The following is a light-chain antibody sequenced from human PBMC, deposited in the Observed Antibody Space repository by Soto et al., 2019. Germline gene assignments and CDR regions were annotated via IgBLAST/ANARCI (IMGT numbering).Light chain of an antibody. J-gene: IGKJ5*01. V-gene: IGKV3-20*01. CDR1: QSVSSNY. CDR2: SAS. CDR3: QQYGSSPIT. Sequence: EIVLTQSPGTLSLSPGERATLSCRASQSVSSNYLAWYQRKPGQAPRLLIYSASSRATGIPDRFSGSGSGTDFTLTISRLEPEDFAVFYCQQYGSSPITLGQGTRLEIK.